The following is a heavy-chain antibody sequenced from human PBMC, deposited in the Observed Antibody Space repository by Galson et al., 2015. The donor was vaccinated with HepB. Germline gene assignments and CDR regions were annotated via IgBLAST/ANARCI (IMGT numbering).Heavy chain of an antibody. Sequence: SLRLSCAASGFTFSSYWMHWVRQAPGKGLVWVSRINSDGSSTSYADSVKCRFTISRDNAKNTLYLQMNSLRAEDTAVYYCARGIPYSSSWYYFDYWGQGTLVTVSS. D-gene: IGHD6-13*01. CDR3: ARGIPYSSSWYYFDY. V-gene: IGHV3-74*01. CDR1: GFTFSSYW. J-gene: IGHJ4*02. CDR2: INSDGSST.